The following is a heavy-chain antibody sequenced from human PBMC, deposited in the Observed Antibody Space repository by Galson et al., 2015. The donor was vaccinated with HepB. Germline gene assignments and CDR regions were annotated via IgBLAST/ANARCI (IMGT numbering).Heavy chain of an antibody. CDR3: AKDMGYYHDSSGYSAYY. Sequence: SLRLSCAASGFTFSSYAMSWVRQAPGKGLEWVSAISGSGGSTYYADSVKGRFTISRDNSKNTLYLQMNSLRAEDTAVYYCAKDMGYYHDSSGYSAYYWGQGTLVTVSS. V-gene: IGHV3-23*01. CDR2: ISGSGGST. D-gene: IGHD3-22*01. J-gene: IGHJ4*02. CDR1: GFTFSSYA.